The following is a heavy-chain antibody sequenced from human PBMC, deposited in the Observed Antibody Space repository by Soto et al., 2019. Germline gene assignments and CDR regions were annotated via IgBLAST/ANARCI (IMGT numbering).Heavy chain of an antibody. V-gene: IGHV3-53*01. D-gene: IGHD5-12*01. CDR2: IYPGDTT. J-gene: IGHJ4*02. CDR3: HGYGY. CDR1: GFTVSTTNY. Sequence: EVQLVESGGGLIQPGGSLRLSCVVSGFTVSTTNYMSWVRQAPGRGLEWVSVIYPGDTTFYADSVKGRFTISRDNSKNPLYLQITSLRAEDTAVYYCHGYGYWGQGTLVSVPS.